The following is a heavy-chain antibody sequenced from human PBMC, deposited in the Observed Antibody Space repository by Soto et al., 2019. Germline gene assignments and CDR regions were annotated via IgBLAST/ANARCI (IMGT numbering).Heavy chain of an antibody. Sequence: PSETLSLTCTVSGGSVNTAPYHWSWIRQSPRNGLEWIGNIYYTGSTNYNPSFESRVAISLDTSNNQFSLRLTSLTAADTAVYFCARDHHSYYDTSGYYPYFDFWDQGTLVTVSS. D-gene: IGHD3-22*01. CDR1: GGSVNTAPYH. CDR2: IYYTGST. V-gene: IGHV4-61*01. J-gene: IGHJ4*02. CDR3: ARDHHSYYDTSGYYPYFDF.